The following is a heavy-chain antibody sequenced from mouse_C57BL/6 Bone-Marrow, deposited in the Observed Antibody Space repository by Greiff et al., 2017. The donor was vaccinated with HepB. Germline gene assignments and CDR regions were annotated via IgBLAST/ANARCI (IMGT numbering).Heavy chain of an antibody. J-gene: IGHJ3*01. CDR2: IYPGSGST. CDR1: GYTFTSYW. V-gene: IGHV1-55*01. Sequence: VQLQQPGAELVKPGASVKMSCKASGYTFTSYWITWVKQRPGQGLEWIGDIYPGSGSTNYNEKFKSKATLTVDTSSSTAYMQLSSLTSEDSAVYYCARGVYYYGSPSVAYWGRGTLVTVSA. CDR3: ARGVYYYGSPSVAY. D-gene: IGHD1-1*01.